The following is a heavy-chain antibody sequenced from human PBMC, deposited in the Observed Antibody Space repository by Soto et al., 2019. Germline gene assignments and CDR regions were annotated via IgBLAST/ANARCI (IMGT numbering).Heavy chain of an antibody. CDR2: SYYTRST. D-gene: IGHD3-10*01. Sequence: SETLSLTCVVSGGSISTRDSYWGWVRQAPGKGLEFIGSSYYTRSTYYNPSLESRVTVSVDTSENHFSLKLTSVTAADTAVYYCVKQGYYGSGTYYIPDYWGPGILVTVS. CDR3: VKQGYYGSGTYYIPDY. J-gene: IGHJ4*02. CDR1: GGSISTRDSY. V-gene: IGHV4-39*01.